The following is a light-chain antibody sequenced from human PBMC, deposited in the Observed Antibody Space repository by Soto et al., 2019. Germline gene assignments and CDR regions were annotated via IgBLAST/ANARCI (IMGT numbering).Light chain of an antibody. CDR3: QQYNSYPWT. J-gene: IGKJ1*01. CDR1: QSINNW. CDR2: DAS. Sequence: DIQMTQSPSTLSASVGDRVTITCRASQSINNWVAWYQQKPGKAPKFLIYDASTLESGVPSRFSGSGSGTEFTLTISSLQPDDFASYYCQQYNSYPWTFGQGTKVDIK. V-gene: IGKV1-5*01.